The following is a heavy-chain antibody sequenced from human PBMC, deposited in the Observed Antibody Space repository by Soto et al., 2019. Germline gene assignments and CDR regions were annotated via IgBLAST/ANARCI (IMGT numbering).Heavy chain of an antibody. D-gene: IGHD2-15*01. V-gene: IGHV4-34*01. J-gene: IGHJ5*02. Sequence: QVQLQQWGAGLLKPSETLSLTCAVYGGSFSGYYSSWIRQAPGKGLEWIGEINHSGSTTYNPSLXGRVTMSVNTXXNXFXRKLSSVTAADTAVYYCAREPGYCSDGSCFGGWFDPWGQGTLVTVSS. CDR3: AREPGYCSDGSCFGGWFDP. CDR2: INHSGST. CDR1: GGSFSGYY.